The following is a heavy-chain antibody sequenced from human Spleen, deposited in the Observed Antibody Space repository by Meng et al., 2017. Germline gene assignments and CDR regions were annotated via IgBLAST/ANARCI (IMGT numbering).Heavy chain of an antibody. CDR2: IYWNDDG. D-gene: IGHD6-19*01. CDR3: AHRAVAGSFEYFQH. Sequence: QVTFKETGPTLAKPTQTLTLSCTFTVFSLSTSGVGVGWIRQPPGKAPGWLALIYWNDDGRYSPSLKSRLTITKDNSKNQVVMTMTNMDSVDTATYYCAHRAVAGSFEYFQHWGQGTLVTVSS. CDR1: VFSLSTSGVG. J-gene: IGHJ1*01. V-gene: IGHV2-5*01.